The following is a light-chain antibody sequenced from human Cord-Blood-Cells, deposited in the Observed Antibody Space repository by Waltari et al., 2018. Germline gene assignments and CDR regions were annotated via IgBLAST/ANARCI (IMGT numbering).Light chain of an antibody. Sequence: SYELTQPPSVSVSPGQIASITCSGDKLGDKYACWYQQKPGQSPVLVIYQDSKRPSGIPERFSGSNSGNTATLTISGTQAMDEADYYCQAWDSSTYVFGTRTKVTVL. J-gene: IGLJ1*01. CDR2: QDS. CDR1: KLGDKY. CDR3: QAWDSSTYV. V-gene: IGLV3-1*01.